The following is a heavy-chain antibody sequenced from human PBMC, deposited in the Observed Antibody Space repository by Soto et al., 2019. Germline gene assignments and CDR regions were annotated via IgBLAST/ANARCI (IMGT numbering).Heavy chain of an antibody. Sequence: QVQLVESGGGVVQPGRSLRLSCAASGFTFSSYGMHWVRQAPGKGLEWVAVISYDGSNKYYADSVKGRFTISRDNSKNPLYLQMNSLGGGDTAVYYCEKDVGKALAGRHDDYWGQGPLVTVSP. CDR2: ISYDGSNK. D-gene: IGHD6-19*01. V-gene: IGHV3-30*18. J-gene: IGHJ4*02. CDR1: GFTFSSYG. CDR3: EKDVGKALAGRHDDY.